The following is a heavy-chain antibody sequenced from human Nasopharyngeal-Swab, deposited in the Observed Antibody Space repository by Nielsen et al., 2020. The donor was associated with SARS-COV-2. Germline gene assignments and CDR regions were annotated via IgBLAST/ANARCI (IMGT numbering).Heavy chain of an antibody. V-gene: IGHV1-18*04. J-gene: IGHJ6*03. CDR2: ISAYNGNT. CDR3: ARAPDYDFWSGIYYYYYYYMDV. Sequence: ASVKVSCKASGYTFTSYGISWVRQAPGQGLEWMGWISAYNGNTNYAQKLQGRVTMTTDTSTSTAYMELRSLRSDDTAVYYCARAPDYDFWSGIYYYYYYYMDVWGKGTRSPSP. CDR1: GYTFTSYG. D-gene: IGHD3-3*01.